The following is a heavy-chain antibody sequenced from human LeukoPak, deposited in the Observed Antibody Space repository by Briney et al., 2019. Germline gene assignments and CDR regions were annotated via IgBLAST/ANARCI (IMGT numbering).Heavy chain of an antibody. CDR2: IWYDGSNK. V-gene: IGHV3-33*08. Sequence: GGSLRLSCAASGFTLSDYTINWVRQAPGKGLEWVAVIWYDGSNKYYADSVKGRFTISRDNSKNTLYLQMNSLRAEDTAVYYCARDPTTPVGDYFDYWGQGTLVTVSS. CDR1: GFTLSDYT. D-gene: IGHD4-17*01. CDR3: ARDPTTPVGDYFDY. J-gene: IGHJ4*02.